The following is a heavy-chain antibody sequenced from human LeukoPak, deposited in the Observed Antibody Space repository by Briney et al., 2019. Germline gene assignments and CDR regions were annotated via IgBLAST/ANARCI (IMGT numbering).Heavy chain of an antibody. V-gene: IGHV4-30-2*03. D-gene: IGHD3-10*01. CDR2: IYYSGST. J-gene: IGHJ6*03. CDR3: ARFRHQFSTSWFGYYYMDA. Sequence: IPSQTLSLTCAVSGGSISSGGYSWSWIRQPPEKGLEWIATIYYSGSTYYTPSLKGRVTISVDTSKNQFSLKLSSVTAADTAVYYCARFRHQFSTSWFGYYYMDAWGKGTTVTISS. CDR1: GGSISSGGYS.